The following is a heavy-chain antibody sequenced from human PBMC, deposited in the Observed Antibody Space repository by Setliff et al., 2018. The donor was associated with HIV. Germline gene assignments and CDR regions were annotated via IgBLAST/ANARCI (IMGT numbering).Heavy chain of an antibody. CDR3: ATLTYYYDTSGYPGGFDP. CDR2: FDPQDGET. Sequence: ASVKVSCKVSEYTLTELSIHWVRQAPGKGLEWMGGFDPQDGETVYAPMLEGRVTMTEDISTDTACMELTNLVSEDTAVYYCATLTYYYDTSGYPGGFDPWGQGTLVTVSS. J-gene: IGHJ5*02. V-gene: IGHV1-24*01. CDR1: EYTLTELS. D-gene: IGHD3-22*01.